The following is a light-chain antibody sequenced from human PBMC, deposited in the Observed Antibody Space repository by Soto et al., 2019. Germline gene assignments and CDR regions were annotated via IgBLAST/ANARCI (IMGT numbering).Light chain of an antibody. V-gene: IGKV3-15*01. Sequence: EIVMTQSPATLTVSPGERATLSCRASQSVSSNLAWYQQKPGQAPRLLIYGASTRATGIPARFSGSGSGTEFILTISSLQSEDFAVFSCQQYNNWPPLTFGGGTKVEIK. CDR3: QQYNNWPPLT. CDR2: GAS. CDR1: QSVSSN. J-gene: IGKJ4*01.